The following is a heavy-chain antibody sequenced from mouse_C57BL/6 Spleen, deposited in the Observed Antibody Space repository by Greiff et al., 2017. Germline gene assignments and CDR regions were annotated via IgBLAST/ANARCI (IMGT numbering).Heavy chain of an antibody. V-gene: IGHV1-82*01. J-gene: IGHJ3*01. Sequence: QVQLQQSGHELVKPGASVKISCKASGYAFSSSWMNWVKQRPGKGLEWIGRIYPGDGDTNYNGKFKGKATLTADKSSSTAYMQLSSLTSEDSAVYFCAIDYDFAYWGQGTLVTVSA. CDR2: IYPGDGDT. CDR1: GYAFSSSW. D-gene: IGHD2-4*01. CDR3: AIDYDFAY.